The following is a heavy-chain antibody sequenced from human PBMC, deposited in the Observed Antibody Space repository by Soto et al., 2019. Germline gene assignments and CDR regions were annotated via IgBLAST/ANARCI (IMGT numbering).Heavy chain of an antibody. CDR2: ISAYNGNT. V-gene: IGHV1-18*01. Sequence: ASVKVSCKASGYTFSSYGISWVRQAPGQGLEWMGWISAYNGNTNYAQKLQGRVTMTTDTSTSTAYMELRSLRSDDTAVYYCVMSIAASIQHWGQGTLVTVSS. D-gene: IGHD6-6*01. CDR1: GYTFSSYG. J-gene: IGHJ1*01. CDR3: VMSIAASIQH.